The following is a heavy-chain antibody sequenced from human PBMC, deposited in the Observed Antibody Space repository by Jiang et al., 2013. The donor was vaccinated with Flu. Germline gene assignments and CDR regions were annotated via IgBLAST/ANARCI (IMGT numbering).Heavy chain of an antibody. V-gene: IGHV1-24*01. CDR2: LILKMVK. CDR3: ATDHGVGSGSYYGYYYYGMDV. CDR1: TELS. Sequence: TELSMHWVRQAPGKGLEWXEVLILKMVKQSTHRSSRAESPMTEDTSTDTAYMELSSLRSEDTAVYYCATDHGVGSGSYYGYYYYGMDVWGQGTTVTVSS. D-gene: IGHD1-26*01. J-gene: IGHJ6*02.